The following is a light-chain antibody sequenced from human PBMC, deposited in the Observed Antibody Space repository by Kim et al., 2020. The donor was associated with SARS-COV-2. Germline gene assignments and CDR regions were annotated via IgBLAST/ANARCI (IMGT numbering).Light chain of an antibody. V-gene: IGLV3-1*01. CDR3: QAWDSSTNYV. J-gene: IGLJ1*01. Sequence: SYELTQPPSVSVSPGQTASITCSGDKLGDKYACWYQQKPGQPPVLVIYQDRKRPSGIPERFSGSNSGNTATLTISGTQAMDEADYYCQAWDSSTNYVFGTGTKVTVL. CDR2: QDR. CDR1: KLGDKY.